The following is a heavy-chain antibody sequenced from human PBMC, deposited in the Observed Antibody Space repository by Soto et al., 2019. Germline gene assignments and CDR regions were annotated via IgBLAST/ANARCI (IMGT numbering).Heavy chain of an antibody. V-gene: IGHV4-59*01. Sequence: SETLSLTCTVSGGSISSYYWSWIRQPPGKGLERIGYIYYSGSTNYNPSLKSRITITVDTSKNQFSLKLSSVTAADTAVYYCGRARAGPWRGYYVYFDYWGQETLVTVSS. CDR3: GRARAGPWRGYYVYFDY. D-gene: IGHD3-3*01. CDR1: GGSISSYY. CDR2: IYYSGST. J-gene: IGHJ4*02.